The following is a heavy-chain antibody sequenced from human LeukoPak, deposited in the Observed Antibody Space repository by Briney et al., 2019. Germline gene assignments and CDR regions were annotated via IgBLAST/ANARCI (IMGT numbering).Heavy chain of an antibody. CDR1: GGTFNIHA. V-gene: IGHV1-69*01. J-gene: IGHJ4*02. CDR3: SRERAAAGGGDY. Sequence: SVKVSCKTSGGTFNIHAINWVRQARGQGLEWMGVIIPIFGTANYAQKFVGRVTITADESTSTAYMEMNSLTSEDTAVYYCSRERAAAGGGDYWGQGTLVTVSS. D-gene: IGHD6-13*01. CDR2: IIPIFGTA.